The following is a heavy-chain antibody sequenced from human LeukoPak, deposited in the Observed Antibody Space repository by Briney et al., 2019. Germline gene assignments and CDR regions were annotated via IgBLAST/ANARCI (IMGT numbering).Heavy chain of an antibody. J-gene: IGHJ4*02. CDR3: ATHTWDY. CDR2: ISNSDDST. CDR1: GFPFSSYA. V-gene: IGHV3-23*01. Sequence: GGSLRLSCAASGFPFSSYAMSWVRQAPGKGLEWVSTISNSDDSTYYADSVKGRFTISRDNSENTLFLRMNSLRAEDTAVYYCATHTWDYWGQGTLVTVSS.